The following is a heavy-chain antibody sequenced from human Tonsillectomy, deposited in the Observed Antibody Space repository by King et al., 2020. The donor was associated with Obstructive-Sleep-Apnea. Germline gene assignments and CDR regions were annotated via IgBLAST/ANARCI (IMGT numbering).Heavy chain of an antibody. J-gene: IGHJ4*02. CDR2: IRFDGSYK. D-gene: IGHD6-13*01. V-gene: IGHV3-30*02. CDR1: GFTFSSFG. CDR3: EKEKGSSWYTRTTEIDY. Sequence: VQLVESGGGVVQPGMSLRLSCAASGFTFSSFGMHWVRQAPGKGLEWVAFIRFDGSYKYDADSVKGRFTISRDNSKNTLYLQMNSLRAEDTAVYYCEKEKGSSWYTRTTEIDYWGQGTLVTVSS.